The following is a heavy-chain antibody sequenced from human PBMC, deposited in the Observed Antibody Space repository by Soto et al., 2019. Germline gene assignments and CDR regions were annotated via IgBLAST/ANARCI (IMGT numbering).Heavy chain of an antibody. CDR1: GFTFSSYG. CDR3: ARAAGYCSGGSCYPYDAFDI. CDR2: IWYDGSNK. Sequence: QVQLVESGGGVVQPGRSLRLSCAASGFTFSSYGMHWVRQAPGKGLGWVAVIWYDGSNKYYADSVKGRFTISRDNSKNTLYLQMNSLRAEDTAVYYCARAAGYCSGGSCYPYDAFDIWGQGTMVTVSS. J-gene: IGHJ3*02. D-gene: IGHD2-15*01. V-gene: IGHV3-33*01.